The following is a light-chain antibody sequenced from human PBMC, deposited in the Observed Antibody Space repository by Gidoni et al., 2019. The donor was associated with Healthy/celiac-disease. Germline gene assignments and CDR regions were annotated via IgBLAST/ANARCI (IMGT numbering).Light chain of an antibody. CDR3: CSYAGSSYV. J-gene: IGLJ1*01. CDR1: SSDVGGYTY. Sequence: QSALTQPRSVSGSPGQSVTISCTGTSSDVGGYTYVSWYQQHPGKAPKLMIYDVSKRPSGVPDRFSGSKSGNTASLTISGLQAEDEADYYCCSYAGSSYVCGTGTKVTVL. CDR2: DVS. V-gene: IGLV2-11*01.